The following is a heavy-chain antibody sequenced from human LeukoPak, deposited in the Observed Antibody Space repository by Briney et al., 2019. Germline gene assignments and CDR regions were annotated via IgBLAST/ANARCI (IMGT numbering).Heavy chain of an antibody. CDR1: GFTFSNYE. V-gene: IGHV3-48*03. CDR2: ISSSGRNI. CDR3: ARDLVQLWSKDY. D-gene: IGHD5-18*01. Sequence: PGGSLRPSCAASGFTFSNYELNWVRQAPGKGLEWVSYISSSGRNIYYADSVNGRFTISRDNAKNSLYPQMNSLRAEDTAVYYCARDLVQLWSKDYWGQGTLVTVSS. J-gene: IGHJ4*02.